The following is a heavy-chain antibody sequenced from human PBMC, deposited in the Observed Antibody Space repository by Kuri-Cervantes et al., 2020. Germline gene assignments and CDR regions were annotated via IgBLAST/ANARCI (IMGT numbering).Heavy chain of an antibody. J-gene: IGHJ6*03. CDR2: IYYSGST. CDR1: SGSISSSSYY. Sequence: SETLSLTCTVSSGSISSSSYYWGWIRQPPGKGLEWIGSIYYSGSTYYNPSLKSRVTISVDSSKNHFSLKVSSVTAADTAVYFCARDQYFYYMDVWGKGTAVTVSS. V-gene: IGHV4-39*02. CDR3: ARDQYFYYMDV.